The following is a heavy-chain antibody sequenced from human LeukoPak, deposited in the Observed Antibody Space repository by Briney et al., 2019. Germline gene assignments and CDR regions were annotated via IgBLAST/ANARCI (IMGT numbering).Heavy chain of an antibody. D-gene: IGHD3-3*01. J-gene: IGHJ6*03. Sequence: SVKVSCKASGGTFSSYAISWVRQAPGQGLEWMGGIILIFGTANYAQKFQGRVTITADESTSTAYMELSSLRSEDTAVYYCARDYDFWSGYYTSRDYYYYMDVWGKGTTVTVSS. CDR3: ARDYDFWSGYYTSRDYYYYMDV. CDR1: GGTFSSYA. CDR2: IILIFGTA. V-gene: IGHV1-69*13.